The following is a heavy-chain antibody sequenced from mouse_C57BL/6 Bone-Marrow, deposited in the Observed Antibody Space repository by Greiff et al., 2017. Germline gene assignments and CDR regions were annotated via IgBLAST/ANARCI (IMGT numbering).Heavy chain of an antibody. CDR2: IYPRSGNT. CDR1: GYTFTSYG. J-gene: IGHJ1*03. D-gene: IGHD3-3*01. V-gene: IGHV1-81*01. CDR3: ARGCYWYFDV. Sequence: QVQLQQSGAELARPGASVKLSCKASGYTFTSYGISWVKQRTGQGLEWIGEIYPRSGNTYYNEKFKGTATLTADKSSSTAYMELRSLTSEDSAVYFCARGCYWYFDVWGTGTTVTVSS.